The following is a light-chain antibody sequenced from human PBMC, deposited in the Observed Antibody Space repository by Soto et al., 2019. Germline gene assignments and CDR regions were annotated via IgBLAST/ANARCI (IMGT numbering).Light chain of an antibody. J-gene: IGKJ5*01. Sequence: EKVLMPSRGTVYFAPGGRDTLSCGGSKSVGNSHVAWYKPRRRLPPRLLIYGESDRANGIPDRFSGSGSAADFTPTISRLEPEDFEVYLCQQYGKSTPGTFGQGTRLEIK. CDR1: KSVGNSH. CDR2: GES. CDR3: QQYGKSTPGT. V-gene: IGKV3-20*01.